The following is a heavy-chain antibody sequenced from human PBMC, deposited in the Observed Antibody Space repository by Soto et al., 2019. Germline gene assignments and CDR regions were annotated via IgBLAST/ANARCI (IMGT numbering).Heavy chain of an antibody. J-gene: IGHJ6*02. V-gene: IGHV1-18*01. D-gene: IGHD2-8*01. Sequence: QGQLVQSGVEVKKPGASVKVSCKASGYTFSRYGISWVRQAPGQGLEWMGWISGYNGDTNYAQKFQGRVTMTIDTSTNTADMELRTLTSEDTAVYYCAKNGQPPYYYYGMDVWGQGTTVSVSS. CDR1: GYTFSRYG. CDR3: AKNGQPPYYYYGMDV. CDR2: ISGYNGDT.